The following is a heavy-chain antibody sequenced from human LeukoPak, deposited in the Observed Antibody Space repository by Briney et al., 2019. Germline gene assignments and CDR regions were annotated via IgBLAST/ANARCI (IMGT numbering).Heavy chain of an antibody. J-gene: IGHJ1*01. CDR1: GFTFSNAW. Sequence: PGGSLRLSCAASGFTFSNAWMSWVRQAPGKGLEWVGRIKSKTDGGTTDYAAPVKGRFTISRDDSKNTLYLQMNSLKTEDTAVYYCTTAEGYYQLLSGVQHWGQGTLVTVSS. V-gene: IGHV3-15*01. CDR2: IKSKTDGGTT. D-gene: IGHD2-2*01. CDR3: TTAEGYYQLLSGVQH.